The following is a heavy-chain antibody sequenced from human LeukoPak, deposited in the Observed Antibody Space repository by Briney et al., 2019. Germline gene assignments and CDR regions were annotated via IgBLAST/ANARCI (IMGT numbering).Heavy chain of an antibody. D-gene: IGHD3-3*01. CDR3: AKDRSGYGDAFDI. CDR2: ISYDGSNK. CDR1: GFTFSSYG. Sequence: PGRSLRLSCAASGFTFSSYGMPWVRQAPGKGLEWVAVISYDGSNKYYADSVKGRFTISRDNSKNTLYLQMNSLRAEDTAVYYCAKDRSGYGDAFDIWGQGTMVTVSS. V-gene: IGHV3-30*18. J-gene: IGHJ3*02.